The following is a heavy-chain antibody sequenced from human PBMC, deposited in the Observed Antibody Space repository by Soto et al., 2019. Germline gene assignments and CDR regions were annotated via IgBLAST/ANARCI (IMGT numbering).Heavy chain of an antibody. CDR1: GGSFSGYY. D-gene: IGHD1-7*01. V-gene: IGHV4-34*01. Sequence: SETLSLTCAVYGGSFSGYYWSWIRQPPGKGLEWIGEINHSGSTNYNPSLKGRVTISVDTSKNQFSPKLSSVTAADTAVYYCARGYPYNWNYFLGYFDYWGQGTLVTVSS. J-gene: IGHJ4*02. CDR3: ARGYPYNWNYFLGYFDY. CDR2: INHSGST.